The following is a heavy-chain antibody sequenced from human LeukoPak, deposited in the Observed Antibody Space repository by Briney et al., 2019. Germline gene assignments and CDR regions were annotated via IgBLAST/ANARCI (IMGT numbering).Heavy chain of an antibody. CDR2: ISWNSGSI. V-gene: IGHV3-9*01. J-gene: IGHJ3*02. D-gene: IGHD3-16*02. CDR1: GFTFDDYA. CDR3: AKERRGCYPPDAFDI. Sequence: GGSLRLSCAASGFTFDDYAMHWVRQAPGKGLEWVSGISWNSGSIGYADSVKGRFTISRDNAKNSLYLQMNSLRAEDTALYYCAKERRGCYPPDAFDIWGQGTMVTVSS.